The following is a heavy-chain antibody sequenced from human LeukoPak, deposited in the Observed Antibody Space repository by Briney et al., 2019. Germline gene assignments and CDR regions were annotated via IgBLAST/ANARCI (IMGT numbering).Heavy chain of an antibody. V-gene: IGHV4-59*01. CDR2: IYYSGST. CDR1: GGSISSYY. J-gene: IGHJ4*02. CDR3: ARRVIGPFDY. D-gene: IGHD3-16*02. Sequence: PSETLSLTCTVSGGSISSYYWSWIRQPPGKGLEWIGYIYYSGSTNYNPSLKSRVTISVDTSKNQFSLKLRSVTAADTAVYYCARRVIGPFDYWGQGTLVTVSS.